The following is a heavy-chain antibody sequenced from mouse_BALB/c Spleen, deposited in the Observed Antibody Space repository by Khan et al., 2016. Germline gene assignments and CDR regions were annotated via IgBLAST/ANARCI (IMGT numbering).Heavy chain of an antibody. CDR1: GYTFTSYW. CDR3: ARWEYGNYLYYAMDY. J-gene: IGHJ4*01. D-gene: IGHD2-1*01. CDR2: INPSTGYT. V-gene: IGHV1-7*01. Sequence: QVQLQQSGAELAKPGASVKMSCKASGYTFTSYWMHWVKQRPGQGLEWIGYINPSTGYTEYNQKFKDKATLTADNSSSTAYMQLSSLTSEDSAVYYSARWEYGNYLYYAMDYWGQGTSVTVSS.